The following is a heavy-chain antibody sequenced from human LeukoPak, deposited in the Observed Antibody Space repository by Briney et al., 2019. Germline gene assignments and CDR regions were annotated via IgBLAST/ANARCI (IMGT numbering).Heavy chain of an antibody. J-gene: IGHJ4*02. CDR3: ARVGYYYDSSGSYYFDY. Sequence: SETLSLTCTVSGASISNFYWSWIRQPAGEGLEWIGRIYPSGSTNYNPSLKSRVTMSVDTSKIQFSLKLSSVTAADTAVYYCARVGYYYDSSGSYYFDYWGQGTLVTVSS. CDR1: GASISNFY. CDR2: IYPSGST. V-gene: IGHV4-4*07. D-gene: IGHD3-22*01.